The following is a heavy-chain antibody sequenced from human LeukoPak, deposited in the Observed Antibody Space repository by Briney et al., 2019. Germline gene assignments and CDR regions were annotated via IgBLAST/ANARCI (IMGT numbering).Heavy chain of an antibody. J-gene: IGHJ6*03. CDR2: ISGSGGST. V-gene: IGHV3-23*01. CDR1: GFTFSSYA. CDR3: ARARCSSTGCYSFYYVDV. D-gene: IGHD2-2*01. Sequence: PGGSLRLSCAASGFTFSSYAMSWVRQAPGKGLEWVSAISGSGGSTYYADSVKGRFTISRDNSKNTLYLQMNSLRAEDTAVYYCARARCSSTGCYSFYYVDVWGKGTTVTVSS.